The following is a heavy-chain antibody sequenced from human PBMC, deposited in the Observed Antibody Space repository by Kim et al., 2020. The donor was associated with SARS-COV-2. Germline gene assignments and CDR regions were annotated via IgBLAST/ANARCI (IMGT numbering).Heavy chain of an antibody. Sequence: YNPSLKSRVTISVDTSKNQFSLKLSSVTAADTAVYYCAGTPRYYYYGMDVWGQGTTVTVSS. J-gene: IGHJ6*02. D-gene: IGHD1-1*01. CDR3: AGTPRYYYYGMDV. V-gene: IGHV4-39*01.